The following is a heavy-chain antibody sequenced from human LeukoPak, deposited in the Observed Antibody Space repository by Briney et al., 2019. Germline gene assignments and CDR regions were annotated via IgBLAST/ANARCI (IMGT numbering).Heavy chain of an antibody. J-gene: IGHJ6*04. D-gene: IGHD3-10*01. Sequence: PGGSLRLSCAASGFTFSSYSMNWVRQAPGKGLEWVSSISSSSSYIYYADSVKGRFTISRDNAKNSLYLQMNSLRAEGTAVYYCAREMVRGVYGMDVWGKGTTVTVSS. CDR3: AREMVRGVYGMDV. CDR2: ISSSSSYI. V-gene: IGHV3-21*01. CDR1: GFTFSSYS.